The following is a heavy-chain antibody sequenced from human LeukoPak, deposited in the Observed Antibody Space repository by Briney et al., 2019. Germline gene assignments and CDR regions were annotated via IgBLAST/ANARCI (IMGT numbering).Heavy chain of an antibody. CDR3: AHSLRRPSCSGGNCYYFDY. D-gene: IGHD2-15*01. V-gene: IGHV2-5*02. CDR2: IFWDGNR. J-gene: IGHJ4*02. CDR1: GCSITTHGGG. Sequence: SGPTLVNPPQTLPLTCTVTGCSITTHGGGVGWIRQAPGKALEWLPIIFWDGNRRYNSSLRSRLTITSDNSKNQVALTMTNMDPVDTATYFCAHSLRRPSCSGGNCYYFDYWGQGTLVTVSS.